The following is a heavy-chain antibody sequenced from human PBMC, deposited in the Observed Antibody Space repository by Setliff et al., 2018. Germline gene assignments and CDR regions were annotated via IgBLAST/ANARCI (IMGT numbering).Heavy chain of an antibody. Sequence: GASVKVSCKASGYIFTGYYIHWVRQAPGQGLEWMGRINPDSGGTNYAQKFQGRVTMARDTSITAAYMELSRLRSDDSAVYYCARGPSNYDLLTGCDCWGQGTLVTVSS. CDR1: GYIFTGYY. J-gene: IGHJ4*02. CDR3: ARGPSNYDLLTGCDC. V-gene: IGHV1-2*06. CDR2: INPDSGGT. D-gene: IGHD3-9*01.